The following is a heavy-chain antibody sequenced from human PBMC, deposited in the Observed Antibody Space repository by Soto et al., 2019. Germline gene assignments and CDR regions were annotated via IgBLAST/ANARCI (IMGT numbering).Heavy chain of an antibody. CDR2: IYNSGST. CDR1: GGSISSYY. Sequence: PSETLSLTCTVSGGSISSYYWSWIRQPPGKGLEWIGYIYNSGSTNYNPSLKSRVTISEETSKSQFSLKVNSMTAADTAVYYCARYRREAVAGYTLDNWGQGILVTVSS. CDR3: ARYRREAVAGYTLDN. V-gene: IGHV4-59*01. J-gene: IGHJ4*02. D-gene: IGHD6-13*01.